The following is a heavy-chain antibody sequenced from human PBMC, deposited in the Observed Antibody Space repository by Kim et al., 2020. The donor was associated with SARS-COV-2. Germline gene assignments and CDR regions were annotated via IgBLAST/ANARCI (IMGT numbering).Heavy chain of an antibody. CDR2: ISSSSTNI. V-gene: IGHV3-21*01. CDR1: GFTFSSYS. D-gene: IGHD5-18*01. CDR3: ARLWEDTAVAYGMDV. Sequence: GGSLRLSCAPSGFTFSSYSMNWVRQAPGKGLEWVSIISSSSTNIYYADSVKGRFTISRDNAKNSLYLQMNSLRAEDTAVYYCARLWEDTAVAYGMDVWGQGTTVTVSS. J-gene: IGHJ6*02.